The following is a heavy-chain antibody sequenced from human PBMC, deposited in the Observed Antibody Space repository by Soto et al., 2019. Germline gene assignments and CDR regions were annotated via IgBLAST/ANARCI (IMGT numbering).Heavy chain of an antibody. V-gene: IGHV1-8*01. J-gene: IGHJ5*02. D-gene: IGHD2-8*01. CDR2: MNPNSGKT. Sequence: QVQLVQSGAEVKKPGASVKVSSKASGYTFTSNDINWVRQATGQGLEWMGWMNPNSGKTVYAQKSXXRVPMTRNTSXXTXYXXLSSLRSEDTAVYYCARGLLAYCTSGICRSWRFDPWGQGTLVTVSS. CDR1: GYTFTSND. CDR3: ARGLLAYCTSGICRSWRFDP.